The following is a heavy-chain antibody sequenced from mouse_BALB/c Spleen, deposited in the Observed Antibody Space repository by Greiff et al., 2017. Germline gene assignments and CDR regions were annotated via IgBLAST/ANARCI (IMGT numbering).Heavy chain of an antibody. D-gene: IGHD2-1*01. J-gene: IGHJ4*01. CDR3: ASTGTYGNSDY. Sequence: QVQLQQSGAELMKPGASVKISCKATGYTFSSYWIEWVKQRPGHGLEWIGEILPGSGSTNYNEKFKGKATFTADTSSNTAYMQLSSLTSEDSAVYYCASTGTYGNSDYWGQGTSVTVSS. CDR2: ILPGSGST. V-gene: IGHV1-9*01. CDR1: GYTFSSYW.